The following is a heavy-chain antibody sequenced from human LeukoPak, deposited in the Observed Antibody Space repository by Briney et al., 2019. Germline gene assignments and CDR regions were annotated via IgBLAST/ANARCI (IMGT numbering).Heavy chain of an antibody. D-gene: IGHD4-23*01. CDR2: IYSGGST. V-gene: IGHV3-53*01. J-gene: IGHJ6*03. Sequence: GGTLRLSCAASGFTVSSNYMSWVRQAPGKGLEWVSVIYSGGSTYYADSVKGRFTISRDNSKNTLYLQMNSLRTEDTAVYYCARETTVVTTGYYYYYMDVWGKGTTVTISS. CDR3: ARETTVVTTGYYYYYMDV. CDR1: GFTVSSNY.